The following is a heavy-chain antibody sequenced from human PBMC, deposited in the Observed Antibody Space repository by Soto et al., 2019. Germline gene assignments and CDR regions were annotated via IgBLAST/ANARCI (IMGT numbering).Heavy chain of an antibody. J-gene: IGHJ4*02. CDR1: GASINRGYY. D-gene: IGHD6-13*01. CDR2: ISYSGST. V-gene: IGHV4-31*03. Sequence: QVQLQESGPGLVKPSQALSLSCTVSGASINRGYYWSWIRQHPGKGLEWIGYISYSGSTSYNPSLKSRITISVDTSNNQFSLQLNSLTAADTAIYYCARGDIYGSRWPFDFWGQGTLVTVSS. CDR3: ARGDIYGSRWPFDF.